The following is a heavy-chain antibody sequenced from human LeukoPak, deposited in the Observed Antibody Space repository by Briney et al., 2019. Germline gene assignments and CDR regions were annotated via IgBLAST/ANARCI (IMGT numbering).Heavy chain of an antibody. CDR2: LGRSSSTI. D-gene: IGHD3/OR15-3a*01. Sequence: GGSLRLSCAASGFTFSTYSMNWVRQAPGKGLEWASYLGRSSSTIYYADSVKGRFTISRDNSKNTLYLQMNSLRAEDTAVYYCARGAWTAYYLDYWGQGTLVTVSS. V-gene: IGHV3-48*01. CDR3: ARGAWTAYYLDY. J-gene: IGHJ4*02. CDR1: GFTFSTYS.